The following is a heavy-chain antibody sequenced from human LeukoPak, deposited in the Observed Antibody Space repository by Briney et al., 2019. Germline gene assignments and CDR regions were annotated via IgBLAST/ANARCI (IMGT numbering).Heavy chain of an antibody. Sequence: GGSLRLSCVASGFTFSSYWMHWVRQVPGEGLVWVSRISSEGSVTNYADSVKGRFTISRDNAKNTLYLVMNNLRADDTAVYFCARVPGSGWFTAVDYWGQGTLVSVSS. J-gene: IGHJ4*02. CDR1: GFTFSSYW. CDR3: ARVPGSGWFTAVDY. D-gene: IGHD6-19*01. V-gene: IGHV3-74*01. CDR2: ISSEGSVT.